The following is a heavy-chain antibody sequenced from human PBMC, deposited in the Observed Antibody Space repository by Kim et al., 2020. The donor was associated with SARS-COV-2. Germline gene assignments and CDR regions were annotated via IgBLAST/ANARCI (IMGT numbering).Heavy chain of an antibody. CDR1: GDSLSSNTVA. CDR3: VRYSGWYYFDY. V-gene: IGHV6-1*01. J-gene: IGHJ4*02. Sequence: SQTLSLTCVISGDSLSSNTVAWSWIRQSPSSGPEWLGRTYYRSKWSSDYAVSVKSRIIINADPSKNQFSLHLNSVTPDDTATYYCVRYSGWYYFDYWGQGTLVIVSS. CDR2: TYYRSKWSS. D-gene: IGHD6-19*01.